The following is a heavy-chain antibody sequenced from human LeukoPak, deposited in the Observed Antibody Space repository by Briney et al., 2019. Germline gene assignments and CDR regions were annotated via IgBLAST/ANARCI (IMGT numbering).Heavy chain of an antibody. V-gene: IGHV1-69*05. CDR3: ARDLYGSGRVP. CDR2: IIPIFGTA. Sequence: SVKVSCKASGGTFSSYAISWVRQAPGQGLEWMGGIIPIFGTANYAQKFQGRVTMTRNTSISTAYMELSSLRSEDTAVYYCARDLYGSGRVPWGQGTLVTVSS. CDR1: GGTFSSYA. D-gene: IGHD6-19*01. J-gene: IGHJ5*02.